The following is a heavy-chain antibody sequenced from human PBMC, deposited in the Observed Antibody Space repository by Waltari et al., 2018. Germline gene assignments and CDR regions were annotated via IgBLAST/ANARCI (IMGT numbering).Heavy chain of an antibody. CDR3: ARGAPFDP. CDR1: GFTFSDFY. Sequence: QVQLVESGGGLVKPGASLRLSCAASGFTFSDFYMSWIRRTPGKGLECVSYISSSGDDVYYAASVKGRFTFSRDNAKNSLYLQMTSLRPEDTAVYYCARGAPFDPWGQGTLVIVSS. J-gene: IGHJ5*02. CDR2: ISSSGDDV. V-gene: IGHV3-11*01.